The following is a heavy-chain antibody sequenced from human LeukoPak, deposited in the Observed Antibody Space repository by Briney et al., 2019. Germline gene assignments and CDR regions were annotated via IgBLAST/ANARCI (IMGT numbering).Heavy chain of an antibody. V-gene: IGHV3-30*18. D-gene: IGHD4-17*01. CDR2: ISYDGSNK. CDR3: ANGRDDYGDYVVPFDI. CDR1: GFTFSSYG. Sequence: PGRSLRLSCAASGFTFSSYGMHWVRQAPGKGLEWVAVISYDGSNKYYADSVKGRFTISGDNSKNTLYLQMNSLRAEDTAVYYCANGRDDYGDYVVPFDIWGQGTMVTVSS. J-gene: IGHJ3*02.